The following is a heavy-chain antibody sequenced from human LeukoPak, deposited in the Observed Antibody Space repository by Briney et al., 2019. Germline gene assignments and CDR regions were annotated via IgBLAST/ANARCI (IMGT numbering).Heavy chain of an antibody. V-gene: IGHV4-30-2*01. D-gene: IGHD2-21*02. Sequence: SETLSLTCAVSGGSISSSGYSWSWIRQPPGKGLEWIGYIHHTGSTYYNPSLKSRVTISVDRSKNQFSLKLSSVTAADTAMYFCARTPTYCGGDCYYFDPCGQGTLVTVSS. CDR3: ARTPTYCGGDCYYFDP. J-gene: IGHJ5*02. CDR1: GGSISSSGYS. CDR2: IHHTGST.